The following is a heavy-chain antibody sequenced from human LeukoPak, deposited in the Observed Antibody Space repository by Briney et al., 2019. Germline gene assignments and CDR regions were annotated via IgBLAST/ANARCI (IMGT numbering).Heavy chain of an antibody. Sequence: SETLSLTCTVSGGSISGYYWNWIRQPPGKGLEWIGYIYDSGKTNYNPSLKSRVTISVDTSKNQFSLKLSSVTAADTAVYYCARGLSGSYQIDYWGQGTLVTVSS. CDR2: IYDSGKT. V-gene: IGHV4-59*01. CDR1: GGSISGYY. D-gene: IGHD1-26*01. CDR3: ARGLSGSYQIDY. J-gene: IGHJ4*02.